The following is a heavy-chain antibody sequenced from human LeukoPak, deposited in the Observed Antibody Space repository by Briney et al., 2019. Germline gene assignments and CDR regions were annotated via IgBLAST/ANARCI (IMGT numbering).Heavy chain of an antibody. D-gene: IGHD2-21*02. Sequence: PWGPLRLSCAASGFTFSSYGMHWVRQAPGKGLEWVAVIWYDGSNKYYADSVKGRFTISRDNSKNTLYLQMNSLRAEDTAVYYCARDGIAYCGGDCYIDWGQGTLVTVSS. J-gene: IGHJ4*02. CDR1: GFTFSSYG. V-gene: IGHV3-33*01. CDR3: ARDGIAYCGGDCYID. CDR2: IWYDGSNK.